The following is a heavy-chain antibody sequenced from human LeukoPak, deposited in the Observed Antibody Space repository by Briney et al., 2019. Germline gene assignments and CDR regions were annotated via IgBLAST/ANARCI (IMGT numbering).Heavy chain of an antibody. V-gene: IGHV3-53*01. CDR3: ARDKGYDYVWGSYRSDAFDI. Sequence: GGSLRLSCAASGFTFSSYEMNWVRQAPGKGLEWVSVIYSGGSTYYADSVKGRFTISRDNSKNTLYLQMNSLRAEDTAVYYCARDKGYDYVWGSYRSDAFDIWGQGTMVTVSS. CDR1: GFTFSSYE. D-gene: IGHD3-16*02. CDR2: IYSGGST. J-gene: IGHJ3*02.